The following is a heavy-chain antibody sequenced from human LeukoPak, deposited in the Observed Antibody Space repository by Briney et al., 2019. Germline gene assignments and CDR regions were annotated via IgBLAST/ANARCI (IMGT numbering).Heavy chain of an antibody. CDR3: ARGRSYGFDFDS. D-gene: IGHD5-18*01. CDR2: KYYSGST. V-gene: IGHV4-61*01. Sequence: PSETLPLTCDFSGSTLNTCCYYGLCIRQPPGKGREWIGYKYYSGSTRYNSSLRSRLPISLDSSKNQFSLRLPSVTAADTAVYYCARGRSYGFDFDSWGPGTLVIVSS. J-gene: IGHJ4*02. CDR1: GSTLNTCCYY.